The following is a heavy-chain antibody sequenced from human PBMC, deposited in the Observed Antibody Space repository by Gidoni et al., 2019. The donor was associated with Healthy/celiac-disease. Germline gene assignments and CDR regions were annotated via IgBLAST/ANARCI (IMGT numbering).Heavy chain of an antibody. J-gene: IGHJ6*02. V-gene: IGHV4-4*07. CDR3: ARDSPAPPPNTVVTPRYYYGMDV. Sequence: QVQLQESGPVLVKPSETLSLTCTVSGGPISRYYWSSIRQPAGKGLEWIGRSYTSGSTNYNPSLKSRVTMSVDTSKNQFSLKLSSVTAADTAVYYGARDSPAPPPNTVVTPRYYYGMDVWGQGTTVTVSS. CDR2: SYTSGST. CDR1: GGPISRYY. D-gene: IGHD2-21*02.